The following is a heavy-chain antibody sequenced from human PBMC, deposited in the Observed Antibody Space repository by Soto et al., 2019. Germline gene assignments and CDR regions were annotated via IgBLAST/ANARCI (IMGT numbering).Heavy chain of an antibody. D-gene: IGHD3-9*01. CDR1: GGSISSSSYY. CDR2: IYYSGST. Sequence: SETLSLTCTVSGGSISSSSYYWGWIRQPPGKGLEWIGSIYYSGSTYYNPSLKSRVTISVDTSKNQFSLKLSSVTAADTAVYYCARDYDILTGYYIYWGQGTLVTVSS. V-gene: IGHV4-39*02. CDR3: ARDYDILTGYYIY. J-gene: IGHJ4*02.